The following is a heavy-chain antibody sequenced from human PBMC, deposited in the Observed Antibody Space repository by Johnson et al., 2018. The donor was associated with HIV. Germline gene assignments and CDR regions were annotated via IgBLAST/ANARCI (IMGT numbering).Heavy chain of an antibody. Sequence: VQLVESGGGLVKPGGSLRLSCAASGFTVSSNYMSWVRQAPGKGLEWVSVIFSGGSTYYADSVKGRFTISRDNSKNTLDLQMNRLRAQDTAVYYCARDWEGYAFDIWGQWTMVTVSS. D-gene: IGHD1-26*01. CDR3: ARDWEGYAFDI. CDR2: IFSGGST. J-gene: IGHJ3*02. V-gene: IGHV3-66*01. CDR1: GFTVSSNY.